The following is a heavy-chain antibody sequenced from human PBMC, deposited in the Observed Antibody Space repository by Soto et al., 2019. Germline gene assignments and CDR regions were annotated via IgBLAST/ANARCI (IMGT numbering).Heavy chain of an antibody. CDR2: LSTDGRTK. V-gene: IGHV3-30*04. CDR1: GFTFSNYA. D-gene: IGHD1-26*01. Sequence: QVQLVESGGGVIQPGRSLRLSCAASGFTFSNYALHWVRQAPGKGLEWVAVLSTDGRTKFYADSMKGRVTISRDNSQNTLYLQVTSLRAEDTAVYYCAKDLLGGWEYYGMDVWGQGTTVTVSS. CDR3: AKDLLGGWEYYGMDV. J-gene: IGHJ6*02.